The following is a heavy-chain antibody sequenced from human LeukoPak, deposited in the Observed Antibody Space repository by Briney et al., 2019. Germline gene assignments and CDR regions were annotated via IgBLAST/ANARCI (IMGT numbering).Heavy chain of an antibody. CDR3: ARGYCSGGNCYSTDY. V-gene: IGHV3-21*01. CDR1: GFTFTSYS. D-gene: IGHD2-15*01. CDR2: ISSSSSYI. J-gene: IGHJ4*02. Sequence: GGSLRLSCAASGFTFTSYSMNWVRQAPGKGLEWVSSISSSSSYIHYADSVKGRFTISRDKAKNSLYLQMSSLRAEDTAVYYCARGYCSGGNCYSTDYWGQGTLVTVSS.